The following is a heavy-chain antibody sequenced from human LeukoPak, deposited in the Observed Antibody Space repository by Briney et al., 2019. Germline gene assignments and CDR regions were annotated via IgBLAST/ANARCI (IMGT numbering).Heavy chain of an antibody. CDR2: IYPGDSDT. V-gene: IGHV5-51*01. J-gene: IGHJ6*02. CDR1: GYRFTNYW. D-gene: IGHD5-12*01. Sequence: GESLKISCKGSGYRFTNYWIGWVRQIPGKGLEWMGIIYPGDSDTRYSPSFQGQVTISADKSISTAYLQWSSLKASDTAMYYCARRGVATNGCYYYGMDVWGQGTTVTVSS. CDR3: ARRGVATNGCYYYGMDV.